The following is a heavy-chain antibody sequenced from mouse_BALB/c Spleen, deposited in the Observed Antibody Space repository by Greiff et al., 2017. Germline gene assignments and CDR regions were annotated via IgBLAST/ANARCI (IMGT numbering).Heavy chain of an antibody. D-gene: IGHD2-2*01. CDR2: IWSGGST. J-gene: IGHJ4*01. CDR1: GFSLTSYG. Sequence: EKLVESGPGLVQPSQSLSITCTVSGFSLTSYGVHWVRQSPGKGLEWLGVIWSGGSTDYNAAFISRLSISKDNSKSQVFFKMNSLQANDTAIYYCARRGLQGAMDYWGQGTSVTVSS. V-gene: IGHV2-2*02. CDR3: ARRGLQGAMDY.